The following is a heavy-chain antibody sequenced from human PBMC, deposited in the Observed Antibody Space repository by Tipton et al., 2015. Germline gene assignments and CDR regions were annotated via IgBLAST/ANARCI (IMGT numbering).Heavy chain of an antibody. V-gene: IGHV4-39*01. CDR3: AEEANAT. CDR1: GGSISSSNQF. CDR2: MSYTGST. J-gene: IGHJ5*02. Sequence: TLSLTCTVSGGSISSSNQFWGWIRQPPGKGLEWIGSMSYTGSTYYSPSLKSRVTISVYTTKNQISLKLTSVTAADTAVYYCAEEANATWGQGTLVTVSS.